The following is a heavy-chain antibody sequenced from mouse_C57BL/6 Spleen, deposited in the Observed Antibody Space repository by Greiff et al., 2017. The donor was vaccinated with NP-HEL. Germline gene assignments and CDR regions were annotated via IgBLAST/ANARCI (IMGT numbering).Heavy chain of an antibody. CDR3: ATLYGSRGGLDY. V-gene: IGHV1-64*01. CDR2: IHPNSGST. Sequence: VQLQQPGAELVKPGASVKLSCKASGYTFTSYWMHWVKQRPGQGLEWIGMIHPNSGSTNYNEKFKSKATLTVDKSSSTAYMQLSSLTSEDSAVYYCATLYGSRGGLDYWGQGTTLTVSS. J-gene: IGHJ2*01. CDR1: GYTFTSYW. D-gene: IGHD1-1*01.